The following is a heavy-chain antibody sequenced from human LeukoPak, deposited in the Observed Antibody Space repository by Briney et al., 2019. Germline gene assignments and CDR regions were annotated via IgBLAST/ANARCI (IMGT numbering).Heavy chain of an antibody. CDR3: ATNAGGYREAPFDY. V-gene: IGHV4-59*01. D-gene: IGHD5-12*01. CDR1: GGSISSYY. Sequence: SETLSLTCTVSGGSISSYYWSWIRQPPGKGLEWIGYIYYTGSTNYNPSLKSRVTISVDTSKNQFSLNLSSVTAADTAVYYCATNAGGYREAPFDYWGQGTLVTVSS. J-gene: IGHJ4*02. CDR2: IYYTGST.